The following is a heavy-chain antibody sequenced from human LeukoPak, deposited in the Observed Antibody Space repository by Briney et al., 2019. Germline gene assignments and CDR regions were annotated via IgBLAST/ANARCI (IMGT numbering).Heavy chain of an antibody. CDR1: GYTFTSYG. Sequence: ASVKVSCKASGYTFTSYGLSWVRQAPGEGLEWMGWISAYNGNTNYAQKFQGRVTMTEDTSTDTAYMELSSLRSEDTAVYYCATVPVVPAAKDWFDPWGQGTLVTVSS. V-gene: IGHV1-18*01. CDR3: ATVPVVPAAKDWFDP. J-gene: IGHJ5*02. CDR2: ISAYNGNT. D-gene: IGHD2-2*01.